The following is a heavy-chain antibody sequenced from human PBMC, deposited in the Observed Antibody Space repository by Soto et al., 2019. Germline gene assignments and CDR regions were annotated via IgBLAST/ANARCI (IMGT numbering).Heavy chain of an antibody. CDR1: GGSISSYY. D-gene: IGHD1-20*01. Sequence: SETLSLTCTVSGGSISSYYWSWIRQPPGKGLEWIGYIYYSGITNYNPSLKSRVTISVDTSKNQFSLKLSSVTAADTAVYYCARYKSNYYYGMDVWGQGTTVTSP. V-gene: IGHV4-59*01. J-gene: IGHJ6*02. CDR3: ARYKSNYYYGMDV. CDR2: IYYSGIT.